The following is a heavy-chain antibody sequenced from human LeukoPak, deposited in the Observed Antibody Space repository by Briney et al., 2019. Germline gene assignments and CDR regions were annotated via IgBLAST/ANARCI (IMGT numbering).Heavy chain of an antibody. J-gene: IGHJ3*02. V-gene: IGHV1-2*02. CDR2: INPNSGGT. Sequence: ASVKVSCKASGYTFSGYYMHWVRQAPGQGLEWMGWINPNSGGTYYTQKFQGRVTMTRDTSISTVYMELRSLRSDDTAVYYCARGIDSASPPLGTFEIWGQGTMVTVSS. D-gene: IGHD1-26*01. CDR3: ARGIDSASPPLGTFEI. CDR1: GYTFSGYY.